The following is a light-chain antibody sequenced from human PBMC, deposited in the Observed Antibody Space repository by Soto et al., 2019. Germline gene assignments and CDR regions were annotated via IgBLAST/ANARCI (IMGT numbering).Light chain of an antibody. CDR2: GAS. Sequence: EIVMTQSPATLSVTPGERATLSCRASQSVSINLAWYQQKPGQSPRLLIYGASTRATGVPARFSGSGSGTEFTLTISSLQSEDFAVYYCQQYINLWTFGQGTKVDI. V-gene: IGKV3-15*01. CDR1: QSVSIN. CDR3: QQYINLWT. J-gene: IGKJ1*01.